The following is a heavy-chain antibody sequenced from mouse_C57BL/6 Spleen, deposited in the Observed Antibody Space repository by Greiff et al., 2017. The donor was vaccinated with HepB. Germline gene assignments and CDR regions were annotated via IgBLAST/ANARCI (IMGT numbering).Heavy chain of an antibody. D-gene: IGHD2-5*01. CDR2: ISDSGSYT. J-gene: IGHJ3*01. CDR3: AGYSNSAWFAY. CDR1: GFTFSSYA. Sequence: LVESGGGLVKPGGSLKLSCAASGFTFSSYAMSWVRQTPEKRLEWVATISDSGSYTYYPDNVKGRFTISRDNAKNNLYLQMSHLKSEDTAMYYCAGYSNSAWFAYWGQGTLVTVSA. V-gene: IGHV5-4*01.